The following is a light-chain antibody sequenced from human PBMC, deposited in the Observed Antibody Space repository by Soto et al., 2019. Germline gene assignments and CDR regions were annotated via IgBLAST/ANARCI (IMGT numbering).Light chain of an antibody. Sequence: SYELTQPPSVSVAPGQTARITCGGNNIGSKSVHLYQQKPGQAPVLVVYDDSDRPSGIPERFSGSNSGNTATLTISRVEAGDEDDYYCQVWDSSSDHPVFGGGTKLTVL. J-gene: IGLJ2*01. CDR1: NIGSKS. CDR2: DDS. CDR3: QVWDSSSDHPV. V-gene: IGLV3-21*02.